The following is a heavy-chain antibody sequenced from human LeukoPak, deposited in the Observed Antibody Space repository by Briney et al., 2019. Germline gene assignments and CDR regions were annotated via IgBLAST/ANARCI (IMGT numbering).Heavy chain of an antibody. CDR2: TSYDGSNE. D-gene: IGHD3-10*01. V-gene: IGHV3-30*03. J-gene: IGHJ4*02. CDR3: ARAAPVRGVTFFDY. Sequence: PGRSLRLSCAASGFTFSRYDMHWVRQAPGKGLEWVAVTSYDGSNEYHADSVKGRFTVSRDTSKNSLYLQMNNLRGEDTAVYYCARAAPVRGVTFFDYWGQGTLITVSS. CDR1: GFTFSRYD.